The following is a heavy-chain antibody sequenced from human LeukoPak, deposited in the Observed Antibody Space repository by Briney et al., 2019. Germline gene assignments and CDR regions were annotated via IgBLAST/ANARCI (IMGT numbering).Heavy chain of an antibody. J-gene: IGHJ4*02. CDR2: IYYSGST. D-gene: IGHD3-10*01. Sequence: SETLSLTCTVSGGSISSYYWSWIRQPPGKGLEWIGYIYYSGSTNYNPSLKSRVTISVDTSKNQLSLKLSSVTAADTAVYYCARVYYGSGSYLVYWGQGTLVTVSS. V-gene: IGHV4-59*01. CDR3: ARVYYGSGSYLVY. CDR1: GGSISSYY.